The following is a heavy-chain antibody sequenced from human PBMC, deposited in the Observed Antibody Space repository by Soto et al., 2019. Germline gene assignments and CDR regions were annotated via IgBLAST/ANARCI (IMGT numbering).Heavy chain of an antibody. CDR1: GDSISGYH. CDR2: IYSSGGT. D-gene: IGHD5-18*01. Sequence: PSETLSLTCTVSGDSISGYHWSWIRQPAGEGLQWIGRIYSSGGTNYSPPLKSRVSMSADTSKNQFSLKLSSVTAADTAVYYCAREYSYHFDPWGQGTLVTVSS. V-gene: IGHV4-4*07. CDR3: AREYSYHFDP. J-gene: IGHJ5*02.